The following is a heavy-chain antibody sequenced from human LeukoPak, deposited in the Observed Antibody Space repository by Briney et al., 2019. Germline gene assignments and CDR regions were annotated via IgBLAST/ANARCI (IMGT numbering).Heavy chain of an antibody. J-gene: IGHJ6*03. CDR1: GYTFTGYY. Sequence: ASVKVSCKASGYTFTGYYMHWVRQAPGQGLEWMGWINPNSGGTNYAQKFQGRVTMTRDTSISTAYMELSRLRSDDTAVYYCARGSCSSTSCYAYYMGVWGKGTTVTVSS. CDR3: ARGSCSSTSCYAYYMGV. CDR2: INPNSGGT. V-gene: IGHV1-2*02. D-gene: IGHD2-2*01.